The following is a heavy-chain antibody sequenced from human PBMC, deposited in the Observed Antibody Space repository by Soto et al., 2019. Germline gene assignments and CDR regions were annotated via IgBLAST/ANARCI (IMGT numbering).Heavy chain of an antibody. V-gene: IGHV1-18*04. J-gene: IGHJ5*02. CDR2: ISAYNGNT. Sequence: QVQLVQSGAEVKKPGASVKVSCKASGYTFTSYGISWVRQAPGQGLEGMGWISAYNGNTNYAQKLQGRVTMTTDTSTSTAYMELRSLRSDDTAVYYCARDRGYDFWSGLNWFDPWGQGTLVTVSS. CDR3: ARDRGYDFWSGLNWFDP. CDR1: GYTFTSYG. D-gene: IGHD3-3*01.